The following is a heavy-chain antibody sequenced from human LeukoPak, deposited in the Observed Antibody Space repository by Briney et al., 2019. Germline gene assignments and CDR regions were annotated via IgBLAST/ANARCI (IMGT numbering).Heavy chain of an antibody. CDR2: INHSGST. V-gene: IGHV4-34*01. D-gene: IGHD3-3*01. CDR3: SGRRGITIFGVVIGNPRNNWFDP. J-gene: IGHJ5*02. CDR1: GGSFSGYY. Sequence: PSETLSLTCAVYGGSFSGYYWSWIRQPPGKGLEWIGEINHSGSTNYNPSLKSRVTISVDTSKNQFSLKLSSVTAADTAVYYCSGRRGITIFGVVIGNPRNNWFDPWGQGTLVTVSS.